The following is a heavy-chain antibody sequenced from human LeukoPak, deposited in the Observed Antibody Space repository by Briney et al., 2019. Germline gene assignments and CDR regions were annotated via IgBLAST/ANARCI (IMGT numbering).Heavy chain of an antibody. CDR1: GDSVSSNSAA. CDR2: TYYRSKWYN. V-gene: IGHV6-1*01. Sequence: SQTLSLTCAISGDSVSSNSAAWNWIRQSPSRGLEWLGRTYYRSKWYNDYAVSVKSRITINPDTSKNQFSLQLNSVTPEDTAVYYCAREVGDSGYYYYYMDVWGKGTTVTVSS. D-gene: IGHD2-21*01. J-gene: IGHJ6*03. CDR3: AREVGDSGYYYYYMDV.